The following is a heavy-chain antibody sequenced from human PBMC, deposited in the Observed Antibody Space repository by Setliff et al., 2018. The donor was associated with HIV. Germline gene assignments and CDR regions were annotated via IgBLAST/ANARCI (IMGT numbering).Heavy chain of an antibody. V-gene: IGHV4-28*05. CDR1: GYSISTNEW. D-gene: IGHD3-16*01. CDR2: ISNSGKI. J-gene: IGHJ3*02. CDR3: ARHEGRSYYDYVWGSSHPVDAFDI. Sequence: SETLSLTCAVSGYSISTNEWWGWIRQPPGKGLAWIGYISNSGKIYYDPSLNSRVTLSADTSKNQLSLKLTSVTAEDTGVYYCARHEGRSYYDYVWGSSHPVDAFDIWGQGTMVTVSS.